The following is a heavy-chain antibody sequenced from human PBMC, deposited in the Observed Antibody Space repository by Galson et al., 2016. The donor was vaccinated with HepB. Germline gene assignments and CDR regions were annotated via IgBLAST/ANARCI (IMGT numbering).Heavy chain of an antibody. J-gene: IGHJ4*02. CDR2: INQDGGEK. V-gene: IGHV3-7*05. Sequence: SLRLSCAASGFGFSNYWMSWVRQTPGKRLEWVANINQDGGEKYYVDSVKGRFPISRDNAKNSLFLQMNSLKAGDTAVYYCARDHVSLVVPGPCDSWGQGTLVSVSS. CDR1: GFGFSNYW. D-gene: IGHD2-15*01. CDR3: ARDHVSLVVPGPCDS.